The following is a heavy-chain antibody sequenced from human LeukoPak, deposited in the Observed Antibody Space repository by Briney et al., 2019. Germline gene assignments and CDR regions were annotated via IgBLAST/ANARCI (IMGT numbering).Heavy chain of an antibody. D-gene: IGHD3-22*01. J-gene: IGHJ4*02. CDR3: ASSHDSRGHD. V-gene: IGHV3-7*01. CDR2: IRQDGSVK. CDR1: GFNFGTYW. Sequence: GGSLRLSCAASGFNFGTYWMSWVGQAPGKGREGLANIRQDGSVKFYVDSGKGRFTISRDNAKSSLYLQMNSLRVEDAAVYYCASSHDSRGHDWGQGTLVTVSS.